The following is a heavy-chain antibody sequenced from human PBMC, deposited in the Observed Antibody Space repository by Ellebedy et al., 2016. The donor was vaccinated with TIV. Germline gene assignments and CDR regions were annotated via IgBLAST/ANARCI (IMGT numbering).Heavy chain of an antibody. CDR3: ATSSPKLELGHYYFYGMDV. Sequence: ASVKVSXKASGYTFTSFGISWVRQAPGQGLEWMGWITTYNGHANYAQKFQGRVTLTTDTSTSTAYMELSSLRSDDTAVYYCATSSPKLELGHYYFYGMDVWGQGTTVTVSS. CDR1: GYTFTSFG. D-gene: IGHD1-1*01. CDR2: ITTYNGHA. J-gene: IGHJ6*02. V-gene: IGHV1-18*01.